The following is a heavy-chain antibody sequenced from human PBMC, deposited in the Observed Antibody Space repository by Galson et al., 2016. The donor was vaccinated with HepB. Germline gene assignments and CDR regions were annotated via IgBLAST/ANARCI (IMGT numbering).Heavy chain of an antibody. V-gene: IGHV4-38-2*02. J-gene: IGHJ4*02. CDR3: ARAFYGGTSRFDY. D-gene: IGHD4-23*01. CDR2: INDRGRT. CDR1: GYSISSGFY. Sequence: SETLSLTCTVSGYSISSGFYWGWIRQPPGKGLEWIGYINDRGRTKYNPPLKGRVTISLDLSPPHFSLSLSSVTAADTAVYYCARAFYGGTSRFDYRGQGTVVTVSS.